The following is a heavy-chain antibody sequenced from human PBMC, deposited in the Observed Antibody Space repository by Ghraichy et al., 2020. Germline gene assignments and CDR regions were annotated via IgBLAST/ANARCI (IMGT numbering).Heavy chain of an antibody. J-gene: IGHJ4*02. CDR3: VKDGSDGYNYEAFDY. D-gene: IGHD5-24*01. CDR2: ISSNGGST. Sequence: GESLNISCSASGFTFSSYAMHWVRQAPGKGLEYVSAISSNGGSTYYADSVKGRFTISRDNSKNTLYLQMSSLRAEDTAVYYCVKDGSDGYNYEAFDYWGQGTLVTVSS. V-gene: IGHV3-64D*09. CDR1: GFTFSSYA.